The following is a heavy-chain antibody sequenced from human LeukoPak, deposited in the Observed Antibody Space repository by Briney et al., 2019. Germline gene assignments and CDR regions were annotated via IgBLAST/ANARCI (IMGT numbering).Heavy chain of an antibody. D-gene: IGHD3-3*01. CDR2: IYTSGST. Sequence: GSLRLSCAASGFTFSDYYMSWIRQPAGKGLEWIGRIYTSGSTNYNPSLKSRVTISVDTSKNQFSLKLSSVTPADTAVYYCARGARFWSGIKMLDYWGQGTLVTVSS. J-gene: IGHJ4*02. CDR1: GFTFSDYY. V-gene: IGHV4-4*07. CDR3: ARGARFWSGIKMLDY.